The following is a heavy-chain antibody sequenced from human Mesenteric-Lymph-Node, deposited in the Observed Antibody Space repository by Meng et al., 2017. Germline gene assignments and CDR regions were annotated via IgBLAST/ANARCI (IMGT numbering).Heavy chain of an antibody. J-gene: IGHJ4*02. CDR2: VYWNDDK. D-gene: IGHD3-10*01. CDR1: GFSLSTSGVG. Sequence: QITFKESVPTLVKPTQTLTLTCTVSGFSLSTSGVGVGWIRQTPGKAPEWLALVYWNDDKRYSPSLRSRIAITKDTSKNQVVLTMTNMDPVDTATYYCVHKANVPGSYLRYFDYWGRGTLVTVSS. V-gene: IGHV2-5*01. CDR3: VHKANVPGSYLRYFDY.